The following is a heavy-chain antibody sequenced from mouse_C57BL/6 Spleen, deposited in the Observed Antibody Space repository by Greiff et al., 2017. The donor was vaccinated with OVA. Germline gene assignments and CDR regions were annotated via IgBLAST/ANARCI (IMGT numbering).Heavy chain of an antibody. D-gene: IGHD2-4*01. Sequence: VQLKESGAELVRPGASVTLSCKASGYTFTDYEMHWVKQTPVHGLEWIGAIDPETGGTAYNQKFKGKAILTADKSSSTAYMELRSLTSEDSAVYYCTRWRDYDGFAYWGQGTLVTVSA. J-gene: IGHJ3*01. CDR2: IDPETGGT. CDR1: GYTFTDYE. CDR3: TRWRDYDGFAY. V-gene: IGHV1-15*01.